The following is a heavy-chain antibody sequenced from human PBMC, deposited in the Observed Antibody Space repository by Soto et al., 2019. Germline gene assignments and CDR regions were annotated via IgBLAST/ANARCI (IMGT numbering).Heavy chain of an antibody. CDR2: ISSNGGST. V-gene: IGHV3-64D*08. CDR3: VKGTDYYGSGVDY. CDR1: GFTFSSYA. Sequence: HPGGSLRLSCSASGFTFSSYAMHWVRQAPGKGLEYVSAISSNGGSTYYADSVKGRFTISRDNSKNTLYLQMSSLRAEDTAVYYCVKGTDYYGSGVDYWGQGTLVTVSS. J-gene: IGHJ4*02. D-gene: IGHD3-10*01.